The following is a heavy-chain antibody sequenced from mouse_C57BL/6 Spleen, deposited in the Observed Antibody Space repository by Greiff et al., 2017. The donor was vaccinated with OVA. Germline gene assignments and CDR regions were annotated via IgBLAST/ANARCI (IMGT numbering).Heavy chain of an antibody. V-gene: IGHV1-54*01. J-gene: IGHJ3*01. D-gene: IGHD3-2*02. CDR1: GYAFTNYL. CDR3: AREDSSGYSSWFAY. Sequence: VQLQQSGAELVRPGTSVKVSCKASGYAFTNYLIEWVKQRPGQGLEWIGVINPGSGGNNYNEKFKGKATLTADKSSSTAYMQLSSLTSEDSAVYFCAREDSSGYSSWFAYWGQGTLVTVSA. CDR2: INPGSGGN.